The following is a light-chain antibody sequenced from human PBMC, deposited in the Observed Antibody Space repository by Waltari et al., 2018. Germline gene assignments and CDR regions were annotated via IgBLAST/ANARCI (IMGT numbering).Light chain of an antibody. V-gene: IGLV3-21*02. CDR3: QVWDGGRVV. CDR2: DDS. Sequence: SYVLTQPPSESVAQGQEAPIPCGGHNIERKSVHWYQQRPGQAPLLVVYDDSDQASGIPERFSGSKSGDTATLTISRVEAGDEADYSCQVWDGGRVVFGGGTKLTVL. J-gene: IGLJ3*02. CDR1: NIERKS.